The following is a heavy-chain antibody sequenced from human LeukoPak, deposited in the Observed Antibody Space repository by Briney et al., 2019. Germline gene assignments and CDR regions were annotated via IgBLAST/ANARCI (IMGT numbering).Heavy chain of an antibody. J-gene: IGHJ5*02. CDR1: GGSVSDNGFF. CDR2: VSYTGST. D-gene: IGHD3-3*01. CDR3: ARDGVRFLEWFPSYPLSWFDP. Sequence: SETLSLTCTVSGGSVSDNGFFWGWIRQPPGKGLEWIGSVSYTGSTHYDPSLKSRVTISVDTSKNQFSLKLSSVTAADTAVYYCARDGVRFLEWFPSYPLSWFDPWGQGTLVTVSS. V-gene: IGHV4-39*07.